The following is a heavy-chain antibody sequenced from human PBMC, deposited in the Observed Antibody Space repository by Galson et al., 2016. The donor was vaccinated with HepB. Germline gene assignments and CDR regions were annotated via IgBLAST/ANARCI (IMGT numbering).Heavy chain of an antibody. CDR2: IYPGDSDT. V-gene: IGHV5-51*01. Sequence: QSGAEVKKPGESLKISCKGSGYSFTSYWIGWVRQMPGKGLEFMGIIYPGDSDTRYSPSFQGQVTISADKSISTAYLQWSSLKASDTAMYYCARRGRDMLTGYYYYYGMDVWGQGTTVTVSS. CDR3: ARRGRDMLTGYYYYYGMDV. CDR1: GYSFTSYW. D-gene: IGHD3-9*01. J-gene: IGHJ6*02.